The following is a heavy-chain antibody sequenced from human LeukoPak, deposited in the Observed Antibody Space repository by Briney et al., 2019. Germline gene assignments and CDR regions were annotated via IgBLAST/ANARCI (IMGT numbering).Heavy chain of an antibody. Sequence: GGSLRLSCAASGFTFSDAWMSGVRQAPGEGLEWVGRIKSKSAGETTDYAAPVKGRFTISRDDSKNTLSLQMHSQKSEDTAVYYCTAHGSFDFWGQGALVTVSS. CDR1: GFTFSDAW. J-gene: IGHJ4*02. CDR3: TAHGSFDF. V-gene: IGHV3-15*01. CDR2: IKSKSAGETT.